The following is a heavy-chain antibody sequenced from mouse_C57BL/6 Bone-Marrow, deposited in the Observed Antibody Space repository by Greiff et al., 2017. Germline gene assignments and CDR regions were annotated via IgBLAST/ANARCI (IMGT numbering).Heavy chain of an antibody. J-gene: IGHJ1*03. V-gene: IGHV1-81*01. CDR2: IYPRSGNT. CDR1: GYTFTSYG. CDR3: AGLLRFYWYFDV. D-gene: IGHD2-3*01. Sequence: VQLQQSGAELARPGASVKLSCKASGYTFTSYGISWVKQRTGPGLEWIGEIYPRSGNTYYNEKFKGKATLTADKSSSTAYMELRSLTSEDSAVYFCAGLLRFYWYFDVWGTGTTVTVSS.